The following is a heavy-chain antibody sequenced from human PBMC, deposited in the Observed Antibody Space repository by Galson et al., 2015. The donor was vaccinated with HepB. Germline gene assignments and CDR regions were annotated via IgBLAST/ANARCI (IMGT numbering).Heavy chain of an antibody. J-gene: IGHJ4*02. Sequence: SLRLSCAASGFTFSSYGMHWVRQAPGKGLEWAAVIWYDGSNKYYADSVKGRFTISRDNSKNTLYLQMNSLRAEDTAVYYCARAPWRGWLRFDYWGQGTLVTVSS. CDR2: IWYDGSNK. V-gene: IGHV3-33*01. D-gene: IGHD3-22*01. CDR1: GFTFSSYG. CDR3: ARAPWRGWLRFDY.